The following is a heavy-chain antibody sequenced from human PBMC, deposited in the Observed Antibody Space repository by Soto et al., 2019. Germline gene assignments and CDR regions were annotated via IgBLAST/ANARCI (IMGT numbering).Heavy chain of an antibody. V-gene: IGHV4-30-4*01. Sequence: PSETLSLTCTVSGGSISSGDYYWSWIRQPPGKGLEWIGYIYYSGSTYYNPSLKSRVTISVDTFKNQFSLKLSSVTAADTAVYYCARAPPWIQLPPLGYGMDVWGQGTTVTVSS. D-gene: IGHD5-18*01. CDR1: GGSISSGDYY. CDR3: ARAPPWIQLPPLGYGMDV. CDR2: IYYSGST. J-gene: IGHJ6*02.